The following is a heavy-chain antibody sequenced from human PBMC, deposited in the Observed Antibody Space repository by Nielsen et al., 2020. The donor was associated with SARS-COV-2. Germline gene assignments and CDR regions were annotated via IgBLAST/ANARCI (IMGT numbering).Heavy chain of an antibody. CDR3: ARGREYYYGSGSYGFGY. Sequence: ASVKVSCKASGYTFTGYYMHWVRQAPGQGLEWMGRINPNSGGTNYAQKFQGRVTMTRDTSISTAYMELSSLRSEDTAVYYCARGREYYYGSGSYGFGYWGQGTLVTVSS. J-gene: IGHJ4*02. D-gene: IGHD3-10*01. V-gene: IGHV1-2*06. CDR2: INPNSGGT. CDR1: GYTFTGYY.